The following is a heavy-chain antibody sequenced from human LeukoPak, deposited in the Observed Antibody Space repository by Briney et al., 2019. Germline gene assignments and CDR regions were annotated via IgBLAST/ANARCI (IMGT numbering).Heavy chain of an antibody. D-gene: IGHD5-18*01. CDR2: FDPEDGET. CDR1: GYTLTELS. J-gene: IGHJ4*02. Sequence: ASVKVSCKVSGYTLTELSMHWVRQAPGKGFEWMGGFDPEDGETIYAQKFQGRVTMTEDTSTDTAYMELSSLRSEDTAVYYCATQPNADSYGFFWGQGTLVTVSS. V-gene: IGHV1-24*01. CDR3: ATQPNADSYGFF.